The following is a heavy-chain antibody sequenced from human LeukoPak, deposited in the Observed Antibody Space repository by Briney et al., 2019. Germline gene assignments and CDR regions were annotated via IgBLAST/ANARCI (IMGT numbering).Heavy chain of an antibody. CDR1: GFTFGSYS. Sequence: PGGSLGFSCAASGFTFGSYSMNWVRRAPGKGLEWVSSISSSSSYIYYADSVKGRFTISRDNAKNSLYLQMNSLRAEDTAVYYCARDLGSQSYWGQGTLVTVSS. CDR3: ARDLGSQSY. J-gene: IGHJ4*02. V-gene: IGHV3-21*01. D-gene: IGHD1-26*01. CDR2: ISSSSSYI.